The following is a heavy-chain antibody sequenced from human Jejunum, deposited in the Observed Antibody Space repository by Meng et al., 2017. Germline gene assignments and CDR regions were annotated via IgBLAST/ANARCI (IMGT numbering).Heavy chain of an antibody. V-gene: IGHV3-23*01. CDR1: GFTFSSYA. CDR3: AKSRPVLLWFGELFNAFDI. J-gene: IGHJ3*02. Sequence: GGSLRLSCAASGFTFSSYAMSWVRQAPGKGLEWVSAISGSGGSTYYADSVKGRFTISRDNSKNTLYLQMNSLRAEDTAVYYCAKSRPVLLWFGELFNAFDIWGQGTMVTVSS. D-gene: IGHD3-10*01. CDR2: ISGSGGST.